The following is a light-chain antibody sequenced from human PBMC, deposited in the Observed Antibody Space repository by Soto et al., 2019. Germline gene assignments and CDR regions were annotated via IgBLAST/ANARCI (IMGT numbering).Light chain of an antibody. V-gene: IGLV4-69*01. CDR1: SGHSSYA. CDR2: LSSDGSH. Sequence: QLVLTQSPSASASLGASVKLTRTLSSGHSSYAIAWHQQQPEKGPRYLMKLSSDGSHSKGDGIPDRFSGSSSGAERYLTSSSPQSEDEADYYCQTWDTGARVVFGGGTKLTVL. CDR3: QTWDTGARVV. J-gene: IGLJ2*01.